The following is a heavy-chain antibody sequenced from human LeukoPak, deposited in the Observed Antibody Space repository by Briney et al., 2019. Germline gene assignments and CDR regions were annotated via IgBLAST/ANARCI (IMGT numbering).Heavy chain of an antibody. CDR1: GGSISDYY. J-gene: IGHJ4*02. CDR3: ASFDRGVRGDPFDY. D-gene: IGHD3-10*01. CDR2: VYYSGST. Sequence: SETLSLTCTVSGGSISDYYWSWIRQPPGKGLEWIAYVYYSGSTNYNPSLKSRVTISVDTSKNQFSLKLSSVTAADTAVYYCASFDRGVRGDPFDYWGQGTLVTVSS. V-gene: IGHV4-59*01.